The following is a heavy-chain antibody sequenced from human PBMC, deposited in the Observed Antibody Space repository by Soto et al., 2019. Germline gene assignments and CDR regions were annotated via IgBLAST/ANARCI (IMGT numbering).Heavy chain of an antibody. J-gene: IGHJ5*02. Sequence: QVQLQQWGAGLLKPSETLSLTCAGYGGSFSGYYWSWIRQPPGKGLEWIGEINHSGSTNYNPSLKSRSTISVDTSKNQFSQTLTSVTAADTAVYYGARDLVADAATPPNCFDPWGQGTLVTVSS. CDR3: ARDLVADAATPPNCFDP. V-gene: IGHV4-34*01. CDR1: GGSFSGYY. D-gene: IGHD2-15*01. CDR2: INHSGST.